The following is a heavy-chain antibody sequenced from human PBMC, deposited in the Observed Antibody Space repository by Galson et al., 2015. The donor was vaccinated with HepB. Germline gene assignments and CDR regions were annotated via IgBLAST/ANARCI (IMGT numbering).Heavy chain of an antibody. Sequence: SLRLSCAASGFTFSDHYMDWVRQAPGKGLEWVGRIRRRQNGYTTEYAASVRGTFTISRDDSKNSLYLQMNSLKTEDTAVYYCVRVCDRNNYYYDYWGQGALATVSS. J-gene: IGHJ4*02. CDR2: IRRRQNGYTT. V-gene: IGHV3-72*01. CDR3: VRVCDRNNYYYDY. CDR1: GFTFSDHY. D-gene: IGHD1-20*01.